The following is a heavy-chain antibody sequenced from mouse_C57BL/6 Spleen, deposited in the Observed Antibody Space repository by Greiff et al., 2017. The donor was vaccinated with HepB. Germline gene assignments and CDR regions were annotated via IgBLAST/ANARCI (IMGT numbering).Heavy chain of an antibody. J-gene: IGHJ4*01. CDR2: IYPGDGDT. V-gene: IGHV1-82*01. CDR1: GYAFSSSW. D-gene: IGHD2-12*01. Sequence: QVQLQQSGPELVKPGASVKISCKASGYAFSSSWMNWVKQRPGKGLEWIGRIYPGDGDTNYNGKFKGKATLTADKSSSTAYMQLSSLTSEDSAVYFCATLRRGSAMDYWGQGTSVTVSS. CDR3: ATLRRGSAMDY.